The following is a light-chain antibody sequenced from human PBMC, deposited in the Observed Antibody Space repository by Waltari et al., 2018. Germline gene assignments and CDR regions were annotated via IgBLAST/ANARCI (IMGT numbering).Light chain of an antibody. V-gene: IGKV4-1*01. CDR3: QQYSDSPPYS. J-gene: IGKJ2*03. CDR2: WAS. Sequence: DFVMIQSPDSLAVSLGERATFNCKSSHGVLYNSNNKNYKAWYQQKPGQPPTSIIYWASTQESGVPDRCSGGRSAAEYSLPITDLQAEEVAVYYYQQYSDSPPYSFGQGTKLEIK. CDR1: HGVLYNSNNKNY.